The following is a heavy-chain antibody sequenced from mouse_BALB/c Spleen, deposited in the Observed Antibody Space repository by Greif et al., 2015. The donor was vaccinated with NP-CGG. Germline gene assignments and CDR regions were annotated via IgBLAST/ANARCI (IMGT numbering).Heavy chain of an antibody. CDR3: AKVYGSSSWFAC. D-gene: IGHD1-1*01. CDR2: INPSSGYT. Sequence: VKLVESAAELARPGASVKMSCKASGYTFTSYTMHWVKQRPGQGLEWIGYINPSSGYTEYNQKFKDKTTLTADKSSSTAYMQLSSLTSDDTAVYYCAKVYGSSSWFACWGQGTLVTVSA. V-gene: IGHV1-4*02. CDR1: GYTFTSYT. J-gene: IGHJ3*01.